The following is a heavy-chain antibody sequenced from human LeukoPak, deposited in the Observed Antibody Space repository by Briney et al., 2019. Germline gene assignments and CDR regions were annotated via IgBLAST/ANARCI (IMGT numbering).Heavy chain of an antibody. D-gene: IGHD3-22*01. V-gene: IGHV1-24*01. CDR3: ATQYYYDSRGYYFLHY. Sequence: ASVKVSCKVSGYTLTELSMHWVRQAPGKGLEWMGGFDPEDGETIYAQKFQGRVTMTEDTSTDTAYMELSSLRSEDTAVYYCATQYYYDSRGYYFLHYWGQGTLVTVSS. CDR1: GYTLTELS. CDR2: FDPEDGET. J-gene: IGHJ4*02.